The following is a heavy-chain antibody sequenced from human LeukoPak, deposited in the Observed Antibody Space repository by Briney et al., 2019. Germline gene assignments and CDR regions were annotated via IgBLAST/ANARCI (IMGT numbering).Heavy chain of an antibody. CDR3: ARLDWSNWCFDL. V-gene: IGHV4-39*01. J-gene: IGHJ2*01. CDR2: IYYTGST. Sequence: PSETLSLTCTVSGGSISSGSYYWGWIRQPPGKGLEWIGSIYYTGSTYYNPSLKSRVTISVDTSKNQFSLNLSSVTAADTAVYYCARLDWSNWCFDLWGRGTLVIVSS. CDR1: GGSISSGSYY. D-gene: IGHD3/OR15-3a*01.